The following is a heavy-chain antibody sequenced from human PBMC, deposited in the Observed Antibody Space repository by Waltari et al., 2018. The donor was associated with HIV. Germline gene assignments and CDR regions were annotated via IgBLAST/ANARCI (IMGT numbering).Heavy chain of an antibody. V-gene: IGHV3-7*01. D-gene: IGHD5-18*01. CDR2: IKQDGSGK. CDR1: GFTFSSYW. Sequence: EVQLVESGGGLVQPGGSLRLSCAASGFTFSSYWMSWVRQAPGKGLEGVANIKQDGSGKYYVDSVKGRLTISRDNAKNSLYLQMNSLRAEDTAVYYCARDLGYSYGYVSDYWGQGTLVTVSS. CDR3: ARDLGYSYGYVSDY. J-gene: IGHJ4*02.